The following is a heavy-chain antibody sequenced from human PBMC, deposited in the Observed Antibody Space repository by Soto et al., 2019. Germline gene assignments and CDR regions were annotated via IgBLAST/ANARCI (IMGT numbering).Heavy chain of an antibody. D-gene: IGHD2-2*01. CDR2: IDAGNGNT. J-gene: IGHJ4*02. Sequence: ASVKVSCKASGYTFTMFSMHRVRQAPGQRLEWMGWIDAGNGNTKYSQKFQGRVTITRDTSASTVYMELSSLRSEDTAVYFCLCSGTTCYEFDYWGQGTQVTVSS. V-gene: IGHV1-3*01. CDR1: GYTFTMFS. CDR3: LCSGTTCYEFDY.